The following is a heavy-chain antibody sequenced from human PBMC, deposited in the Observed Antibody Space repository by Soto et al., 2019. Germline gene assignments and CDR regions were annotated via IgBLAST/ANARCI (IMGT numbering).Heavy chain of an antibody. CDR2: INAGNGNT. V-gene: IGHV1-3*01. CDR1: GYTFTSYA. D-gene: IGHD3-10*01. CDR3: ARGRVGHHLHITMVRGDKGRTIFDY. Sequence: GASVKVSCKASGYTFTSYAMHWVRQAPGQRLEWMGWINAGNGNTKYSQKFQGRVTITRDTSASTAYMELSSLRSEDTAVYYCARGRVGHHLHITMVRGDKGRTIFDYWGQGTLVTVSS. J-gene: IGHJ4*02.